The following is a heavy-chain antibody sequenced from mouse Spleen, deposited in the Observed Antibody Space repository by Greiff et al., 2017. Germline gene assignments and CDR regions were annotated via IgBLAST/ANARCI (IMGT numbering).Heavy chain of an antibody. V-gene: IGHV5-9*04. Sequence: EVKVEESGGGLVKLGGSLKLSCAASGFTFSSYAMSWVRQTPEKRLEWVATISSGGGNTYYPDSVKGRFTISRDNAKNTLYLQMSSLKSEDTAMYYCARGRNYGLAWFAYWGQGTLVTVSA. D-gene: IGHD1-1*01. CDR1: GFTFSSYA. CDR2: ISSGGGNT. CDR3: ARGRNYGLAWFAY. J-gene: IGHJ3*01.